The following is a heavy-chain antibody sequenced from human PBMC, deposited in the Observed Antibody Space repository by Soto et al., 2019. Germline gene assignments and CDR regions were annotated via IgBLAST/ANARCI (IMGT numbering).Heavy chain of an antibody. V-gene: IGHV3-21*01. Sequence: EVQLVESGGGLVKPGGSLRLSCAASGFTFNTYTMNWVRQAPGKGLEWVSSISSSGSYISNADSLKGRITISRDNAKNSLDLQMNSLRAEDTAVYYCARGAYYDSSGYRWFDPWGQGTLVTVSS. CDR3: ARGAYYDSSGYRWFDP. CDR2: ISSSGSYI. J-gene: IGHJ5*02. D-gene: IGHD3-22*01. CDR1: GFTFNTYT.